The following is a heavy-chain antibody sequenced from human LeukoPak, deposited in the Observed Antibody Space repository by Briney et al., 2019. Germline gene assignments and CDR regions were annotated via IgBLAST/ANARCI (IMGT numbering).Heavy chain of an antibody. CDR3: ATYSSSWYYWYFDL. Sequence: ASVKVSCKASGYTFTSYGISWVRQAPGQGLEWMGWISAYNCNTNYAQKFQGRVTMTRNTSISTAYMELSSLRSEDTAVYYCATYSSSWYYWYFDLWGRGTLVTVSS. V-gene: IGHV1-18*01. CDR1: GYTFTSYG. D-gene: IGHD6-13*01. J-gene: IGHJ2*01. CDR2: ISAYNCNT.